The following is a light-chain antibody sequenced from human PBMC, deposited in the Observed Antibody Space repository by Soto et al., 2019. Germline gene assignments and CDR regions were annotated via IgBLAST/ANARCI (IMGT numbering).Light chain of an antibody. CDR1: QNINNY. CDR3: QQRTDWPPLT. V-gene: IGKV3-11*01. CDR2: DAS. J-gene: IGKJ4*01. Sequence: EIVLTQSPATLSLSPGDTATLSCRASQNINNYLAWYQQKPGQAPRLLIYDASNMATGIPQRFSGRGSGTDFTLTISSLEPEDFAVYYCQQRTDWPPLTFGGGTNVEVK.